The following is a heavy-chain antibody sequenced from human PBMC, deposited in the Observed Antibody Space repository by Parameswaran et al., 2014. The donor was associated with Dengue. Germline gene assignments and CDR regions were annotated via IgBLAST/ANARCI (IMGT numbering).Heavy chain of an antibody. V-gene: IGHV3-9*01. J-gene: IGHJ4*02. CDR1: GFIFDDYA. Sequence: QAGGSLRLSCAASGFIFDDYALHWVRQAPGKGLEWVSGIDWNTGSIGYADSVKGRFTISRDNAKSSLYLQMNSLRVEDTALYYCAKEGLSYGDFSYWGPGTLVTVSS. CDR2: IDWNTGSI. D-gene: IGHD4-17*01. CDR3: AKEGLSYGDFSY.